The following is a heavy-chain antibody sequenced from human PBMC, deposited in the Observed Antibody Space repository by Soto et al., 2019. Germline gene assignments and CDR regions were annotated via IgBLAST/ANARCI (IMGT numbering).Heavy chain of an antibody. D-gene: IGHD3-16*01. CDR2: INPSGGTS. Sequence: QVQLVQSGAEVEKPGASVKVSCKASGYTFTSYYIHWVRQAPGQGLEWMGIINPSGGTSMYAQKVQRRVTMTRDTSTTTVSMELRSLRSDDTAVYYCARGAAASWGHWFDPWGQGTLVTVSP. CDR1: GYTFTSYY. CDR3: ARGAAASWGHWFDP. V-gene: IGHV1-46*01. J-gene: IGHJ5*02.